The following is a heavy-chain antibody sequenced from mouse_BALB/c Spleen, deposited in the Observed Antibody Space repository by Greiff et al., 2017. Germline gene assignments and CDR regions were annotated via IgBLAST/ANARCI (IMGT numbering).Heavy chain of an antibody. Sequence: EVQLQESGGDLVKPGGSLKLSCAASGFTFSSYGMSWVRQTPDKRLEWVATISSGGSYTYYPDSVKGRFTISRDNAKNTLYLQMSSLKSEDTAMYYCARHQVNGFAYWGQGTLVTVSA. J-gene: IGHJ3*01. CDR3: ARHQVNGFAY. CDR1: GFTFSSYG. CDR2: ISSGGSYT. V-gene: IGHV5-6*01. D-gene: IGHD1-1*01.